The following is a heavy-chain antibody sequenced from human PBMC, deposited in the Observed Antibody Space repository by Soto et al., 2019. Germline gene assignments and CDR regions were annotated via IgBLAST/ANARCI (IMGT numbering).Heavy chain of an antibody. V-gene: IGHV1-8*01. CDR3: ARRPHCSGGICYYGLDN. Sequence: XSVKVSCKASGYTFTNSDINWVRQAPVQGLEWMGWMNPDSGHAAYAQKFQGRVTLTTSTSTSTVYMEMRSLGSEDTAVYYCARRPHCSGGICYYGLDNWGQGTLVTVSS. CDR2: MNPDSGHA. J-gene: IGHJ4*02. CDR1: GYTFTNSD. D-gene: IGHD2-15*01.